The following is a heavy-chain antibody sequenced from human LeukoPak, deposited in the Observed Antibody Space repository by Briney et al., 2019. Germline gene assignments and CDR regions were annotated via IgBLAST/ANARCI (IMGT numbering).Heavy chain of an antibody. D-gene: IGHD3-3*01. CDR3: ARGRGAFWSGYYYGKNWFDP. V-gene: IGHV1-69*05. CDR1: GGTFSSYA. J-gene: IGHJ5*02. Sequence: SVKVSCTASGGTFSSYAISWVRQAPGQGLEWMGGIIPIFGTANYAQKFQGRVTITTDESTSTAYMELSSLRSEDTAVYYCARGRGAFWSGYYYGKNWFDPWGQGTLVTVSS. CDR2: IIPIFGTA.